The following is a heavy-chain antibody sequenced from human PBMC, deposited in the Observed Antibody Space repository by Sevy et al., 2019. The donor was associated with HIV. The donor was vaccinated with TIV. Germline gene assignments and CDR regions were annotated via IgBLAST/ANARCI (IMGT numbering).Heavy chain of an antibody. CDR2: MNPNSGNT. Sequence: ASVKVSCKASGYTFTSYDINWVRQATGQGLEWMGWMNPNSGNTDHAQEFQGRATMTRDTSKSTAYMELSSLKFEDTAVYYCARGRGSKSLDVWGQGTTVTVSS. D-gene: IGHD3-16*01. J-gene: IGHJ6*02. V-gene: IGHV1-8*01. CDR3: ARGRGSKSLDV. CDR1: GYTFTSYD.